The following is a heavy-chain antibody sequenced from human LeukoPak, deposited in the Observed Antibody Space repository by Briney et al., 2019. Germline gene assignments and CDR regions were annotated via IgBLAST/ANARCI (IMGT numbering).Heavy chain of an antibody. J-gene: IGHJ5*02. Sequence: SETLSLTCAVYGGSFSGYYWSWVRQPPGKGLEWIGEINHSGSTNYNPSLKSRVTISVDTSKNQFSLKLSSVTAADTAVYYCAGYYYDSRGYPRWFDPWGQGTLVTLSS. CDR2: INHSGST. V-gene: IGHV4-34*01. CDR3: AGYYYDSRGYPRWFDP. CDR1: GGSFSGYY. D-gene: IGHD3-22*01.